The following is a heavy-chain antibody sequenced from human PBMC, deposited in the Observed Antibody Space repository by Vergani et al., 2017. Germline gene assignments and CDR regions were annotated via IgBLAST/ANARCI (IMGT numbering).Heavy chain of an antibody. J-gene: IGHJ5*02. V-gene: IGHV4-39*01. CDR2: IYYSGST. Sequence: QVQPQESGPGLVKPSETLSLTCTVSNDSVSNTFYYLGWIRQTPGKGLEWIGSIYYSGSTYYNPSIESRVTMSVDTSKGHFSLKLSSVNAADTAVYYCARLVVPAAMLNWFDPWGQGTLVTVSS. D-gene: IGHD2-2*01. CDR3: ARLVVPAAMLNWFDP. CDR1: NDSVSNTFYY.